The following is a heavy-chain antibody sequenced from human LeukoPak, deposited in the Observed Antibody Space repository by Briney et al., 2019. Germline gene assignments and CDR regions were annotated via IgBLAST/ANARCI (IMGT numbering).Heavy chain of an antibody. CDR1: GYTFTSYG. J-gene: IGHJ5*02. V-gene: IGHV1-18*01. CDR3: AGQGGYAWSWFDP. D-gene: IGHD3-3*01. CDR2: ISPYNGNT. Sequence: ASVKVSCKASGYTFTSYGIGWVRQAPGQGLEWMGWISPYNGNTKYAQKFQGRVVMTTDTSTTTVYMELRSLTSDDTAVYYCAGQGGYAWSWFDPWGQGTLVTVSS.